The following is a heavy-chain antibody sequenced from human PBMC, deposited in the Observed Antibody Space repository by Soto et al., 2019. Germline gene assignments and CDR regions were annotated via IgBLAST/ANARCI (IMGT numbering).Heavy chain of an antibody. D-gene: IGHD2-21*02. J-gene: IGHJ5*02. CDR1: GYTFTSYY. CDR3: ARDWAYCGGDCYPNWFDP. Sequence: GASVKVSCKASGYTFTSYYMHWVRQAPGQGLEWMGWISAYNGNTNYAQKLQGRVTMTTDTSTSTAYMELRSLRSDDTAVYYCARDWAYCGGDCYPNWFDPWGQGTLVTVSS. V-gene: IGHV1-18*04. CDR2: ISAYNGNT.